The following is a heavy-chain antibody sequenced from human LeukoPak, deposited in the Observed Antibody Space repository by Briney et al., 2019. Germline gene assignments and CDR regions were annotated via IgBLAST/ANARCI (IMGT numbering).Heavy chain of an antibody. Sequence: QPGGSLRLSCAASGFTFSSYAMSWVRQAPGKGLEWVSAISGSGGSTYYADSVKGRFTISRDNSKNTLYLQMNCLRAEDTAVYYCAPTPNSGGSAYRWGQGTLVTVTS. V-gene: IGHV3-23*01. J-gene: IGHJ5*02. CDR1: GFTFSSYA. CDR2: ISGSGGST. CDR3: APTPNSGGSAYR. D-gene: IGHD2-15*01.